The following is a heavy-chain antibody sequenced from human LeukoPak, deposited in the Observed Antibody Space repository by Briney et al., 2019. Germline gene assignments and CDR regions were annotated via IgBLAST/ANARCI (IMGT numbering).Heavy chain of an antibody. Sequence: TGGSLRLSCAASGFTFSSYWMSWVRQAPGKGLEWVANIKQDGSEKYYVDSVKGRFTISRDNAKNSLYLQMNSLRAEDTAVYYCAREDVHLAAAGSLYYYYYGMDVWGQGTTVTVSS. CDR3: AREDVHLAAAGSLYYYYYGMDV. J-gene: IGHJ6*02. CDR2: IKQDGSEK. CDR1: GFTFSSYW. V-gene: IGHV3-7*01. D-gene: IGHD6-13*01.